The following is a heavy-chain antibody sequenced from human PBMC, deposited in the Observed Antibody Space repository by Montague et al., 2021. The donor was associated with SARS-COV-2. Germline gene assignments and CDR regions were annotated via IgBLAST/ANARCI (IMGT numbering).Heavy chain of an antibody. V-gene: IGHV3-21*01. D-gene: IGHD3-16*01. Sequence: SLRLSCAASGFTFSSYSMNWVRQAPGKGLEWVSSISSSSSYIYYADSVKGRFTISRDNAKNSLYLQMNSLRAEDTAVYYCARDSPDYVWGSCGMDVWGQGTTVTVSS. CDR1: GFTFSSYS. J-gene: IGHJ6*02. CDR2: ISSSSSYI. CDR3: ARDSPDYVWGSCGMDV.